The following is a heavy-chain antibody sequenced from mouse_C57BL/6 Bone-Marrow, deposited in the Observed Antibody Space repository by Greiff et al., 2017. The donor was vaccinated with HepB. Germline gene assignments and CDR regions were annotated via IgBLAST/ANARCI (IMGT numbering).Heavy chain of an antibody. V-gene: IGHV1-81*01. D-gene: IGHD1-1*01. CDR1: GYTFTSYG. Sequence: VQLQQSGAELARPGASVKLSCKASGYTFTSYGISWVKQRTGQGLEWIGGIYPRSGNTYYNEKFKGKATLTADTSSSTAYMELRSLTSEDSAVYFCARTDTAVVAPPYWGQGTLVTVSA. J-gene: IGHJ3*01. CDR3: ARTDTAVVAPPY. CDR2: IYPRSGNT.